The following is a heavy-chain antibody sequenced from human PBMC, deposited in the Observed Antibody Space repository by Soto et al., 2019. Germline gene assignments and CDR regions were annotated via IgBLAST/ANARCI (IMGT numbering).Heavy chain of an antibody. V-gene: IGHV4-30-4*01. CDR3: ARDERRGNRNYAYYYGMDV. CDR1: GGSISRGDYY. J-gene: IGHJ6*02. CDR2: IYYSGST. Sequence: SETLSLTCTVSGGSISRGDYYGIWIRQPPGKVLEWIGYIYYSGSTYYNPSLKSRVTISVDTSKNQFSLKLSSVTAADTAVYYCARDERRGNRNYAYYYGMDVWGQGTTVTVSS. D-gene: IGHD1-7*01.